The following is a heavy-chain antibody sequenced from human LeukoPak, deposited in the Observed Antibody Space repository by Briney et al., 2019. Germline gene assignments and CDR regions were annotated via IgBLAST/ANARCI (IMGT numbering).Heavy chain of an antibody. V-gene: IGHV4-59*08. D-gene: IGHD5-24*01. CDR3: ARRGVAMDAIRPDNWFDP. J-gene: IGHJ5*02. CDR2: THYSGST. Sequence: SETLSLTCTVSGGSISSYYWSWIRLPPGKGLEWIGSTHYSGSTNYNPSLRSRVTFSVDTSKNQFPLKLSSVTAADTAVYYCARRGVAMDAIRPDNWFDPWGQGTLVTVSS. CDR1: GGSISSYY.